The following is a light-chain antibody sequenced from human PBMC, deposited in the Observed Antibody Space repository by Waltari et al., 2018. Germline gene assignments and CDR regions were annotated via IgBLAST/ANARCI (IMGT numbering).Light chain of an antibody. CDR1: QSIRTY. Sequence: DIQMTQSPSSLSASVGDRVTITCRPSQSIRTYLNWYQQTPGKAPKLLIYSASTLQSAVPSRFSGTGSGTDFSLTSSSLQPEDFATYFCQHSYSAPTTFGQGTRLDIK. CDR2: SAS. J-gene: IGKJ5*01. V-gene: IGKV1-39*01. CDR3: QHSYSAPTT.